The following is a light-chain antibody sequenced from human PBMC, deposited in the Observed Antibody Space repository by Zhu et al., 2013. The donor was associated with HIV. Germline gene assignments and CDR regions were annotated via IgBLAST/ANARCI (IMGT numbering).Light chain of an antibody. J-gene: IGLJ2*01. Sequence: QSALTQPASLSESPGRSITISCTGATGDVGSYNLVSWYQQYPGKVPKLIIYDVTKRPSGVSDRFSGSKSGNTASLTISGLQPEDEGHYYCCSYAGTRRLFGGGTKVTVL. CDR3: CSYAGTRRL. V-gene: IGLV2-23*02. CDR2: DVT. CDR1: TGDVGSYNL.